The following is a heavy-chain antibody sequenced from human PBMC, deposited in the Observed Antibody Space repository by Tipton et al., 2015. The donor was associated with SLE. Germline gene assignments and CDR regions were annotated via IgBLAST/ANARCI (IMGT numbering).Heavy chain of an antibody. V-gene: IGHV4-61*02. CDR3: ARLAGQ. CDR1: GGSISSGSDY. CDR2: VYTTGVT. Sequence: TLSLTCTVSGGSISSGSDYWSWIRQPAGKGLEWVGRVYTTGVTNYNPSLKSRVTMSVDTSKKQFSLRLTSVTAADTAVYYCARLAGQWGQGALVTVSS. J-gene: IGHJ4*02.